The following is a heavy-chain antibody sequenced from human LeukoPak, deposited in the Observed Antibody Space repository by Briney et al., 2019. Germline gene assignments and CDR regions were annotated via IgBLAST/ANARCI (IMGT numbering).Heavy chain of an antibody. CDR2: ISGSGGST. J-gene: IGHJ4*02. V-gene: IGHV3-23*01. CDR1: GFTFSSYA. Sequence: GGSLRLSCAASGFTFSSYAMSWVRQAPGKGLEWVSAISGSGGSTYYADSVKGQFTISRDNSKNTLYLQMNSLRAEDTAVYYCAKVGSFGVVISALDYWGQGTLVTVSS. CDR3: AKVGSFGVVISALDY. D-gene: IGHD3-3*01.